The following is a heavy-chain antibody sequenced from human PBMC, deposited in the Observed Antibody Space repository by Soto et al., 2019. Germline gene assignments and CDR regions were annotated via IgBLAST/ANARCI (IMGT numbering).Heavy chain of an antibody. CDR3: ARGTVYVPFLFPCLDV. J-gene: IGHJ6*02. D-gene: IGHD3-10*02. CDR1: GESLSAYY. V-gene: IGHV4-34*01. Sequence: KTSDTLSLTCAVYGESLSAYYWTWIRQPPGKGLEWIGEINQSGSTNYNPSLKSRVTMSADTSKKHFSLKVTSVTAADTAVYYCARGTVYVPFLFPCLDVWGQGTTVTVYS. CDR2: INQSGST.